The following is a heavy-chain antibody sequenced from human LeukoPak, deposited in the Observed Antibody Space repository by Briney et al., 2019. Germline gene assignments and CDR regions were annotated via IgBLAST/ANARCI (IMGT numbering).Heavy chain of an antibody. CDR2: IRGGGENT. CDR1: GFTFSTYS. CDR3: AKISWDGRGTFY. V-gene: IGHV3-23*01. D-gene: IGHD2-15*01. Sequence: GGSLRLSCAASGFTFSTYSMSWFRQAPGKGLEWVSAIRGGGENTYYADSVKGRFTISRDNSKDTLSLQMVSLRAEDTAVYYCAKISWDGRGTFYWGQGTLVTVSS. J-gene: IGHJ4*02.